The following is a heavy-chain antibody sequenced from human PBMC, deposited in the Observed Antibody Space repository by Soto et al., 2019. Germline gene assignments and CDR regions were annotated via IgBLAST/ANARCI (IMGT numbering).Heavy chain of an antibody. CDR2: IYSGGST. J-gene: IGHJ3*02. D-gene: IGHD6-13*01. CDR1: GFTVSSNY. CDR3: AKDIAAAGTNAFDI. Sequence: GSLRLSCAASGFTVSSNYMSWVRQAPGKGLEWVSVIYSGGSTYYADSVKGRFTISRDNSKNTLYLQMNSLRAEDTAVYYCAKDIAAAGTNAFDIWGQGTMVTVSS. V-gene: IGHV3-66*01.